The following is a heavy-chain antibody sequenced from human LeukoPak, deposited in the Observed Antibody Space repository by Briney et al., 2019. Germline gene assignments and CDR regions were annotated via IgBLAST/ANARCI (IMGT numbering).Heavy chain of an antibody. Sequence: GGSLRLSCAASGFTFSSYAMHWVRQAPGKGLEWVAVISYDGSNKYYADSVKGRFTISRDNSKNTLYLQMNSLRAEDTAVYYCARDLAAGDQDYWGQGTLVTVPS. J-gene: IGHJ4*02. D-gene: IGHD7-27*01. CDR2: ISYDGSNK. V-gene: IGHV3-30-3*01. CDR1: GFTFSSYA. CDR3: ARDLAAGDQDY.